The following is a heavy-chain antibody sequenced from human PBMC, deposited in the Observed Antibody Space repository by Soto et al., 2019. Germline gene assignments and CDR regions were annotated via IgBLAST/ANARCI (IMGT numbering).Heavy chain of an antibody. CDR1: GGTFSSYA. CDR3: ARVPYYDSSGYYSGWFAP. Sequence: QVQMVQSGAEVKKPGSSVKVSCKASGGTFSSYAISWVRQAPGQGLEWMGGVIPIFGTANYAQKFQGRVTITADESTSTAYMELSSLRSEHTAVYYCARVPYYDSSGYYSGWFAPWGQGTLVTVSS. D-gene: IGHD3-22*01. V-gene: IGHV1-69*01. J-gene: IGHJ5*02. CDR2: VIPIFGTA.